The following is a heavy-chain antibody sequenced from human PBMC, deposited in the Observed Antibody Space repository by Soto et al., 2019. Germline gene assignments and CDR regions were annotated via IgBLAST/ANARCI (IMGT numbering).Heavy chain of an antibody. Sequence: GESLKISCKGSGYSFTSYWIGWVRQMPGKGLEWMGIIYPGDSDTRYSPSFQGQVTISADKSISTAYLQWSSLKASDTAMYYCARTPRYGSGSYYNGFDYWGQGTLVTVSS. J-gene: IGHJ4*02. CDR3: ARTPRYGSGSYYNGFDY. D-gene: IGHD3-10*01. CDR2: IYPGDSDT. V-gene: IGHV5-51*01. CDR1: GYSFTSYW.